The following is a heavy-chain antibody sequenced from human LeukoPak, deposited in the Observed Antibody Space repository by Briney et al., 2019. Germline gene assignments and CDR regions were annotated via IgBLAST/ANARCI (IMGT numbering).Heavy chain of an antibody. J-gene: IGHJ4*02. Sequence: GGSLRLSCAASGLTFSSYGMHWVRLAPGKGLEWVAVICYDGRTEYYPDSVTGRFTISRDNSKNGLYLQMSSLRAEDTAVYYCAREKQVAGQLFDYCGQGALVTVSS. D-gene: IGHD6-19*01. CDR2: ICYDGRTE. CDR1: GLTFSSYG. CDR3: AREKQVAGQLFDY. V-gene: IGHV3-33*01.